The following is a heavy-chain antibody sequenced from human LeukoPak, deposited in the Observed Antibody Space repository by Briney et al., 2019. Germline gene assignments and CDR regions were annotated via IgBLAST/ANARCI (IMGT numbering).Heavy chain of an antibody. CDR1: GFSLGEYA. V-gene: IGHV3-23*05. Sequence: PGDSLRLSCAASGFSLGEYAMSWVRQAPGKGPEWVSAISGSSTYYSDSVKGRFTTSRDTSKTTVYLQMNVLREDDTALYYCVKGPQVGDGYHPDYWGQGTLVTVS. CDR2: ISGSST. D-gene: IGHD5-18*01. CDR3: VKGPQVGDGYHPDY. J-gene: IGHJ4*02.